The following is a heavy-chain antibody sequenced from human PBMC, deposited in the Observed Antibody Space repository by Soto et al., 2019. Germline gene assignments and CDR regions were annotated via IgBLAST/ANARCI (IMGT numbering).Heavy chain of an antibody. Sequence: GASVKVSCKASGYTFTSYAMHWVRQAHGQRLEWMGWINAGNGNTKYSQKFQGRVTITRDTSASTAYMELSSLRSEDTAVYYCARDGHDYGDYGRCCYYYYMDVWGKGTTLTVSS. V-gene: IGHV1-3*01. D-gene: IGHD4-17*01. J-gene: IGHJ6*03. CDR2: INAGNGNT. CDR3: ARDGHDYGDYGRCCYYYYMDV. CDR1: GYTFTSYA.